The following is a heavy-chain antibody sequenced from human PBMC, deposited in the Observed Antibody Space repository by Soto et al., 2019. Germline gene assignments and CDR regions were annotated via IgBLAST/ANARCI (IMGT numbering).Heavy chain of an antibody. J-gene: IGHJ4*02. CDR2: IIPIFGTA. D-gene: IGHD3-22*01. CDR1: GGTFSSYA. Sequence: SVKVSCKASGGTFSSYAISWVRQAPGQGLEWMGGIIPIFGTANYAQKFQGRVTITADESTSTAYMELSSLRSEDTAVYYCASGYYDSSGPDYFDYWGQGTLVTVSS. V-gene: IGHV1-69*13. CDR3: ASGYYDSSGPDYFDY.